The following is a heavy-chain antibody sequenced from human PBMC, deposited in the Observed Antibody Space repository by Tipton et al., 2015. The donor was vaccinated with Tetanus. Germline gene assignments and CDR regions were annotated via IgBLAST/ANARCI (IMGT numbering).Heavy chain of an antibody. J-gene: IGHJ4*02. CDR3: ARRGGGSTFDH. CDR2: IYYTGNT. CDR1: GGSISSGGYY. D-gene: IGHD1-26*01. V-gene: IGHV4-31*03. Sequence: TLSLTCSVSGGSISSGGYYWSWIRQHPGKGLEWLGYIYYTGNTDYNPSLKSRLTISLDTSKNHFSLRLTSLSAADTAVYFCARRGGGSTFDHWGQGTLVTVSS.